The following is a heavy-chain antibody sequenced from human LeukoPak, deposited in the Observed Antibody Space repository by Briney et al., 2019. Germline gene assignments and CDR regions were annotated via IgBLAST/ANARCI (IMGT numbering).Heavy chain of an antibody. D-gene: IGHD3-16*01. CDR1: GFTFSSYS. CDR2: ISSSSSYI. J-gene: IGHJ3*02. V-gene: IGHV3-21*01. Sequence: GGSLRLSCAASGFTFSSYSMNWVRQAPGKGLEWVSSISSSSSYIYYADSVKGRFTISRDNAKNSLYLQMNSLRAEDTAVYYCAGSRGKGGAFDIWGQGTMVTVSP. CDR3: AGSRGKGGAFDI.